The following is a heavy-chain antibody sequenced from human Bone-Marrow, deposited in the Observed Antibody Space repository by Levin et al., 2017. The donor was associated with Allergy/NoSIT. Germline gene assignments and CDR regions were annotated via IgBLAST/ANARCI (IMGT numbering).Heavy chain of an antibody. J-gene: IGHJ3*02. V-gene: IGHV4-30-2*01. CDR1: GGSISSGGYS. Sequence: SETLSLTCAVSGGSISSGGYSWSWIRQPPGKGLEWIGYIYHSGSTYYNPSLKSRVTISVDRSKNQFSLKLSSVTAADTAVYYCARVLAVAGYNRRDAFDIWGQGTMVTVSS. D-gene: IGHD6-19*01. CDR3: ARVLAVAGYNRRDAFDI. CDR2: IYHSGST.